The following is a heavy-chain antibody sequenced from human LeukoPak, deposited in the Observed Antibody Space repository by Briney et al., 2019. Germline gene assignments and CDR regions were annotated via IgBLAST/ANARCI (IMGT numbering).Heavy chain of an antibody. CDR3: ARAHGDDAFDI. V-gene: IGHV4-59*01. J-gene: IGHJ3*02. CDR1: GGSISSYY. Sequence: PSETLSLTCTVSGGSISSYYWSWIRQPSGKGLELIGYIYYSGSTNYNPSLKSRVTISIDTSKNQFSLKLSSVTAADTAVYYCARAHGDDAFDIWGQGTMVTVSS. CDR2: IYYSGST. D-gene: IGHD4-17*01.